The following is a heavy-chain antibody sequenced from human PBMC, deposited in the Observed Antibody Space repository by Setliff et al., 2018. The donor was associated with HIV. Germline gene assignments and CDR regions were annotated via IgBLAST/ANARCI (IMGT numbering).Heavy chain of an antibody. V-gene: IGHV4-39*01. Sequence: SETLSLTCTVSGSSFSSSNYYWGWIRQPPGKGLEWIGSIYFSGSTDYNPSLKSRVTISVDTSRSRFSQGLTSVTAADRAVYYCARHKANYDFYAFDVWGQGTMVTVSS. CDR2: IYFSGST. CDR3: ARHKANYDFYAFDV. CDR1: GSSFSSSNYY. J-gene: IGHJ3*01. D-gene: IGHD3-3*01.